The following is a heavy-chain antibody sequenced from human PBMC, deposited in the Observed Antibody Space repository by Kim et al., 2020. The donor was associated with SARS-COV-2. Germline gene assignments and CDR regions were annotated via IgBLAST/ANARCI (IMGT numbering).Heavy chain of an antibody. J-gene: IGHJ5*02. CDR2: LSYDGSNE. CDR1: GLTFSSYG. V-gene: IGHV3-30*03. CDR3: ARDPSGTYYGWFDP. D-gene: IGHD1-26*01. Sequence: GGSLRLSCAASGLTFSSYGMHWVRQAPGKGLEWVAALSYDGSNEYHADSVKGRFTISRDNSKNTLFLQMNSLRPEDTAVYYCARDPSGTYYGWFDPWGQGTLVTVSS.